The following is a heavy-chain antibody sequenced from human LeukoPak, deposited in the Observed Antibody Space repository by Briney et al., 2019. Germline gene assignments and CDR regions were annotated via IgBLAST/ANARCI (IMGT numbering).Heavy chain of an antibody. J-gene: IGHJ4*02. Sequence: ASVKVSCKTSGYIFTSSGVSWVRQATGQGLEWMGWMNPNSGNTGYAQKFQGRVTMTRNTSISTAYMELSSLRSEDTAVYYCVSGSYAGSLDYWGQGTLVTVSS. D-gene: IGHD1-26*01. CDR3: VSGSYAGSLDY. CDR1: GYIFTSSG. V-gene: IGHV1-8*02. CDR2: MNPNSGNT.